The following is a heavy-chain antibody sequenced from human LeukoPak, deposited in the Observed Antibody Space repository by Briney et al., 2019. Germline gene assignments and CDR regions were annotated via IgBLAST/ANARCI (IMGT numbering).Heavy chain of an antibody. J-gene: IGHJ4*02. CDR3: ARATMVRGVNDY. CDR2: MNPNSGNT. D-gene: IGHD3-10*01. CDR1: GYTFTSYD. V-gene: IGHV1-8*01. Sequence: ASVKVSCKASGYTFTSYDINWVRQATGQGLEWMGWMNPNSGNTGYAQKFQGRVTMTRNTSISTAYMELSSLRSEDTAVYYCARATMVRGVNDYWGQGTLVTVSS.